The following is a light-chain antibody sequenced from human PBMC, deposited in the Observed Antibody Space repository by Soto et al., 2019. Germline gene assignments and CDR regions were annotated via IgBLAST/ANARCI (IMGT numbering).Light chain of an antibody. J-gene: IGKJ1*01. CDR3: LQDFNYPRT. CDR1: QGIKND. V-gene: IGKV1-6*01. CDR2: AAS. Sequence: AIQVTQSPSSLSASVGDRVTITCRASQGIKNDLGRNQQKPGEAPRLLIYAASTVPIGVPSRFSGSGFATEFTLTISSLQPEDSATYYCLQDFNYPRTFGQGTRVEVK.